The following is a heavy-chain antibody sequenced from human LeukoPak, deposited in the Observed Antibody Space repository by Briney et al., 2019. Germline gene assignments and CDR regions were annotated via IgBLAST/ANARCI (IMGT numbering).Heavy chain of an antibody. CDR3: ARGRIYSSSWATNWFDP. CDR1: GYSISSGYY. D-gene: IGHD6-13*01. CDR2: IYTSGST. J-gene: IGHJ5*02. Sequence: SETLSLTCTVSGYSISSGYYWGWIRQPPGKGLEWIGRIYTSGSTNYNPSLKSRVTMSVDTSKNQFSLKLSSVTAADTAVYYCARGRIYSSSWATNWFDPWGQGTLVTVSS. V-gene: IGHV4-38-2*02.